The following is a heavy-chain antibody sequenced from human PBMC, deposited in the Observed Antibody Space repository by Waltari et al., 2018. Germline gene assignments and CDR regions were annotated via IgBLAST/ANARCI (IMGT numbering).Heavy chain of an antibody. J-gene: IGHJ4*02. CDR3: ARGRLWGFDL. Sequence: EEQLVESGGGLVEPGGSLRLSCYALGLPFSSDWVCWVRQAPGKGLEWVANIKQDASEKHYVDSLKGRITVSRDNAKNSLYLDMDSLRAEDTAVYYCARGRLWGFDLWGQGTLVTVSS. CDR2: IKQDASEK. V-gene: IGHV3-7*04. CDR1: GLPFSSDW. D-gene: IGHD3-16*01.